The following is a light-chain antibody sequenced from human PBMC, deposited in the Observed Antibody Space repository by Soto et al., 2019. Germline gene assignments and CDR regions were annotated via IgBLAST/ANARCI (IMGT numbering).Light chain of an antibody. CDR1: QSISSY. Sequence: EVVLTQSPATLSLSPGETATLSCRASQSISSYLVWFQQKPGQAPRLLIYDASSRATGVPARFSGGGSGTDFTLTISSLEPEDFAVYYCQQRSGWPLTFGGGTKVEIK. V-gene: IGKV3-11*01. J-gene: IGKJ4*01. CDR3: QQRSGWPLT. CDR2: DAS.